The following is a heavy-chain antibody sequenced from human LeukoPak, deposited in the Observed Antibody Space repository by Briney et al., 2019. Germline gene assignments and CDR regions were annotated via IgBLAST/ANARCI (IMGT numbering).Heavy chain of an antibody. CDR2: INHSGST. D-gene: IGHD3-10*01. CDR1: GGSFSGYY. Sequence: PSETLSLTCAVYGGSFSGYYWSWIRQPPGKGLEWIGEINHSGSTNYNPSLKSRVTISVDTSKYQFSLKLSSVTAADTAVYYCARSTWFGVHYGMDVWGQGTMVTVSS. CDR3: ARSTWFGVHYGMDV. J-gene: IGHJ6*02. V-gene: IGHV4-34*01.